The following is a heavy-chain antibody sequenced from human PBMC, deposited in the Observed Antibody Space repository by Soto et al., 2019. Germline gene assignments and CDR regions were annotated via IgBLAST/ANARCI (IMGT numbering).Heavy chain of an antibody. CDR1: GFTLSPYS. J-gene: IGHJ6*02. CDR2: ISGSSNII. D-gene: IGHD3-10*01. Sequence: EAPLVESGGGLVQRGGSVRLSCAASGFTLSPYSMNWVRQAPGKGLEWISYISGSSNIINYADSVKGRFTISRDNTKNSLYRQMHSLRDEDTAVYYCARGFDLQYGMDVWGQGTTVTVSS. V-gene: IGHV3-48*02. CDR3: ARGFDLQYGMDV.